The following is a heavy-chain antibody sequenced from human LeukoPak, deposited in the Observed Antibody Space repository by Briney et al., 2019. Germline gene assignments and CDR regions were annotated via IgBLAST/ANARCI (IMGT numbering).Heavy chain of an antibody. CDR3: AGIRIAAAAYY. CDR2: INHSGST. V-gene: IGHV4-34*01. J-gene: IGHJ4*02. D-gene: IGHD6-13*01. Sequence: PSETLSLTCAVYGGSFSGCYWSWIRQPPGKGLEWIGEINHSGSTNYNPSLKSRVTISVDTSKSQFSLKLSSVTAADTAVYYCAGIRIAAAAYYWGQGTLVTVSS. CDR1: GGSFSGCY.